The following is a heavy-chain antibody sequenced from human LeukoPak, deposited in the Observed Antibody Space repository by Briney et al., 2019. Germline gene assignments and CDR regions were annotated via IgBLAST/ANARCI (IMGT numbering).Heavy chain of an antibody. CDR1: GYTFTGYY. CDR3: ARGGCSGGSCYRWFDP. D-gene: IGHD2-15*01. Sequence: ASVKVSCKASGYTFTGYYMHWVRQAPGQGLEWMGWINPNSGGTNYARKFQGRVTMTRDTSISTAYMELSRLRSDDTAVYYCARGGCSGGSCYRWFDPWGQGTLVTVSS. CDR2: INPNSGGT. V-gene: IGHV1-2*02. J-gene: IGHJ5*02.